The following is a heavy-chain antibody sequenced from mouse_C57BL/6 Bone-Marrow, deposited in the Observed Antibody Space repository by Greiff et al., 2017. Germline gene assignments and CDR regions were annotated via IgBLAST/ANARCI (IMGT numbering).Heavy chain of an antibody. D-gene: IGHD1-1*01. CDR1: GFSLSTFGMG. J-gene: IGHJ1*03. CDR3: ARIRDYYGSSPSWYFDV. Sequence: QVQLKESGPGILQPSQTLSLTCSFSGFSLSTFGMGVGWIRQPSGKGLEWLAHIWWDDDKYYNPALKSRLTISKDTSKNQVFLKIANVDTADTATYYCARIRDYYGSSPSWYFDVWGTGTTVTVSS. V-gene: IGHV8-8*01. CDR2: IWWDDDK.